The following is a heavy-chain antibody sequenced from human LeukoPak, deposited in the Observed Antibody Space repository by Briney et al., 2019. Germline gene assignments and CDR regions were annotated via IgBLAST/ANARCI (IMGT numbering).Heavy chain of an antibody. CDR2: IKQDGSEK. CDR3: ARDMYSSSWVWFDP. J-gene: IGHJ5*02. CDR1: GFTFSSYW. V-gene: IGHV3-7*01. Sequence: PGGSLRLSCAASGFTFSSYWMSWVRQAPGKGLEWVANIKQDGSEKYYVDSVKGRFTISRDNAKNSLYLQMNSLRAEDTAVYYCARDMYSSSWVWFDPWGQRTLVTVSS. D-gene: IGHD6-13*01.